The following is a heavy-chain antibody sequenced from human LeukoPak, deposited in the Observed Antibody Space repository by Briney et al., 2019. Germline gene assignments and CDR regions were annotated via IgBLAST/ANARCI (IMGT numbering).Heavy chain of an antibody. CDR3: ARHTSHDSGYSYNPLGY. CDR2: IYYSGSA. J-gene: IGHJ4*02. D-gene: IGHD3-10*01. Sequence: SETLSLTCTVSGDSVSSDSYHWGWIRQPPGKGLEWIGSIYYSGSAYYNPSPKSRVTISVDTSKNQFSLKLSSVTAADPAVYYCARHTSHDSGYSYNPLGYWGQGTLVTVSS. V-gene: IGHV4-39*01. CDR1: GDSVSSDSYH.